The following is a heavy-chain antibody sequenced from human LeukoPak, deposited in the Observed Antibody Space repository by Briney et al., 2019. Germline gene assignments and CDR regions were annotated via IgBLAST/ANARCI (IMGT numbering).Heavy chain of an antibody. Sequence: PSQTLSLTCTVSGGSISSYYWSWIRQSPGKGLEWIGYIYYSGSTNYNPSLKSRVTISVDTSKNQFSLKLSSVTAADTAVYYCARSIAGHYGMDVWGQGTTVTVSS. CDR2: IYYSGST. CDR3: ARSIAGHYGMDV. CDR1: GGSISSYY. J-gene: IGHJ6*02. V-gene: IGHV4-59*01. D-gene: IGHD1-14*01.